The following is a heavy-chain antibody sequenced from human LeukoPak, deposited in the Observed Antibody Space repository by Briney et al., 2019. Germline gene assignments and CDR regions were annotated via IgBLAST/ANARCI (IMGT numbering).Heavy chain of an antibody. CDR2: ISGSGGST. V-gene: IGHV3-23*01. J-gene: IGHJ6*02. CDR1: GFTFSSYA. D-gene: IGHD2-15*01. Sequence: GGSLRLSCAASGFTFSSYAMSWVRQAPGKGLEWVSAISGSGGSTYYADSVKGRFTISRDNSKNTLYLQMNSLRAEDTAVYYCAKGGYCSGGSCYYLYYYYGMDVWGQGTTVTVSS. CDR3: AKGGYCSGGSCYYLYYYYGMDV.